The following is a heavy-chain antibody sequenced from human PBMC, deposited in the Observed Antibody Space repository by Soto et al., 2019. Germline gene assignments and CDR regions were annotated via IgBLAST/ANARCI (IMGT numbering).Heavy chain of an antibody. CDR2: INPSGGST. Sequence: GASVKVSCKASGYTFTSYYMHWVRQAPGQGLEWMGIINPSGGSTSYAQKFQGRVTMTRDTSTSTVYMELSSLRSEDTAVYYCARGDCTNGVCYTANSVDYWGQRTLVTVSS. J-gene: IGHJ4*02. D-gene: IGHD2-8*01. CDR3: ARGDCTNGVCYTANSVDY. V-gene: IGHV1-46*03. CDR1: GYTFTSYY.